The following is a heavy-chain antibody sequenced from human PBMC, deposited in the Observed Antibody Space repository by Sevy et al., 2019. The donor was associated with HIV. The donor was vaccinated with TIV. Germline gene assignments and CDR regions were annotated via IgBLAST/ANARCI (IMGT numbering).Heavy chain of an antibody. V-gene: IGHV3-30*18. CDR1: GFTFSSYG. Sequence: GGSLRLSCAASGFTFSSYGMYWVRQAPGKGLEWVAVISYDGSNKYYADSVKGRFTISRDNSKNTLYLQMNSLRAEDTAVYYCANQEGITGTTLFDYWGQGTLVTVSS. CDR3: ANQEGITGTTLFDY. CDR2: ISYDGSNK. D-gene: IGHD1-7*01. J-gene: IGHJ4*02.